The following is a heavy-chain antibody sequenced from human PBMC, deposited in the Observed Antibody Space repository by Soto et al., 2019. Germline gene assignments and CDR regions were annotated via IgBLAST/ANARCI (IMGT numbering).Heavy chain of an antibody. CDR3: ARAFSFAWYTYYFAY. J-gene: IGHJ4*02. CDR1: GGSLSRGH. D-gene: IGHD6-13*01. CDR2: MSYSGST. V-gene: IGHV4-59*08. Sequence: SETPSLPCPVSGGSLSRGHWGWIRQPPGKGLEWIGYMSYSGSTNYSPSLKSRVTMSVDTSKNQFSLKLNSVTAADTAMYYCARAFSFAWYTYYFAYWGQGPLVTVS.